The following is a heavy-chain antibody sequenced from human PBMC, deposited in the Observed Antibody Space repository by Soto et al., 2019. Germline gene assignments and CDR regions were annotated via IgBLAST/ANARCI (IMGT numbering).Heavy chain of an antibody. CDR3: ARLGHDYSNSGMDV. J-gene: IGHJ6*02. CDR2: IDPSDSST. CDR1: GYSFTSYW. D-gene: IGHD4-4*01. Sequence: GESLKISCKGSGYSFTSYWINWVRQMPGKGLEWMGKIDPSDSSTTYSPSFQGHVTISADKSITTAYLQWSSLKASDTAMYYCARLGHDYSNSGMDVWGQGTTVTRLL. V-gene: IGHV5-10-1*01.